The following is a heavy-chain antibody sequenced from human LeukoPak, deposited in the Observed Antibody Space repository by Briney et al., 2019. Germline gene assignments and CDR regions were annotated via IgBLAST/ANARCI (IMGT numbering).Heavy chain of an antibody. V-gene: IGHV3-48*03. J-gene: IGHJ4*02. Sequence: VQPGGSLRLSCAASGFTFSSYEMNWVRQAPGKGLEWVSYISSSGSTIYYADSVKGRFTISRDNAKNSLYLQMDSLRAEDTAVYYCARGGYGDYGVDYWGQGTLVTVSS. CDR1: GFTFSSYE. D-gene: IGHD4-17*01. CDR2: ISSSGSTI. CDR3: ARGGYGDYGVDY.